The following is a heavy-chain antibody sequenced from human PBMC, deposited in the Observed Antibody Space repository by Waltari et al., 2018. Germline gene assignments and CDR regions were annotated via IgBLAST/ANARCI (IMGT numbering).Heavy chain of an antibody. V-gene: IGHV3-30*02. CDR2: IRYDGSNK. CDR3: AKALYSSGWYEGVDY. Sequence: QVQLVESGGGVVQPGGFLRLSCAASGFTFSTYGMHWVRQAPGKGLEWVAFIRYDGSNKYYGDSVKGRFTISRDNSKNTLYLQMNSLRAEDTAVYYCAKALYSSGWYEGVDYWGQGTLVTVSS. D-gene: IGHD6-19*01. J-gene: IGHJ4*02. CDR1: GFTFSTYG.